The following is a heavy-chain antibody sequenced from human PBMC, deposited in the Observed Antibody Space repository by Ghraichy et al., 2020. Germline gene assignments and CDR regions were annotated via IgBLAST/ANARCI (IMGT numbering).Heavy chain of an antibody. V-gene: IGHV3-7*03. CDR2: IRQDGNEK. CDR1: GFTFSGYW. Sequence: GGSLRLSCVASGFTFSGYWMQWVRQAPGKGLEWVANIRQDGNEKYYVDSVKGRFTISRDNARNSLYLQMNSLRAEDTAVYYCAGRYFDSWGQGTLVTVSS. J-gene: IGHJ4*02. CDR3: AGRYFDS.